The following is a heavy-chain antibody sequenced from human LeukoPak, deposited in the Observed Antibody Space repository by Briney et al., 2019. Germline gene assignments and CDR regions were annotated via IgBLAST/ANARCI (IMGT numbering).Heavy chain of an antibody. D-gene: IGHD5-24*01. CDR2: IFSNGDT. CDR1: EFTVSRNY. Sequence: GGSLRLSCTASEFTVSRNYMLWVRQAPGKGLEWVSLIFSNGDTHYADSVKGQFTISRDTSKNTVSLQMNSLRVEDTAMYYCTRDQMNYWGQGTLVTVSS. V-gene: IGHV3-53*01. J-gene: IGHJ4*02. CDR3: TRDQMNY.